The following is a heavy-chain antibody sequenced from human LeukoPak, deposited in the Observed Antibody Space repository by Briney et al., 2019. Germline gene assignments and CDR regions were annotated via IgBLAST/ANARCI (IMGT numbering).Heavy chain of an antibody. CDR2: ISYDGSNK. D-gene: IGHD6-19*01. CDR3: ARATLPYSSGWGTYYYYGMDV. V-gene: IGHV3-30-3*01. J-gene: IGHJ6*02. Sequence: GGSLRLSCAASGFTFSSYAMHWVRQAPGKGLEWVAVISYDGSNKYYADSVRGRFTISRDNSKNTLYLQMNSLRAEDTAVYYCARATLPYSSGWGTYYYYGMDVWGQGTTVTVSS. CDR1: GFTFSSYA.